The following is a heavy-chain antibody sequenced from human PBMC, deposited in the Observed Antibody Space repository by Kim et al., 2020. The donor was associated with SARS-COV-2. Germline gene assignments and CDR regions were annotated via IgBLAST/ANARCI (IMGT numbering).Heavy chain of an antibody. CDR3: MKGGWGWIWDH. D-gene: IGHD2-2*03. CDR1: GFTFTGYA. CDR2: IDGSDGTT. V-gene: IGHV3-23*01. J-gene: IGHJ4*02. Sequence: WGSLRLSCTTSGFTFTGYAMSWVRQAPGKGLEWVSSIDGSDGTTYYVDSVKVRFTISRDNSKNTLYLQMNSLRADDTAVYYCMKGGWGWIWDHWGQGTRVTVSS.